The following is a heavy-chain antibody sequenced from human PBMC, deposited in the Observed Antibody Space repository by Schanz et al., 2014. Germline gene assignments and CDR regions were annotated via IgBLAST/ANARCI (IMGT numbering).Heavy chain of an antibody. CDR1: GHTLTELS. Sequence: QVQLLQSGAEVKKPGASVKVSCKVSGHTLTELSMHWVRQAPGKGLAWMGGFHPEDGETIYAQKFQGRVTMTTDTSTSTAYMELRSLRSDDTAVYYCARDRGHVEQLVLEWYYAMDVWGQETTVAVSS. V-gene: IGHV1-24*01. J-gene: IGHJ6*02. D-gene: IGHD6-6*01. CDR2: FHPEDGET. CDR3: ARDRGHVEQLVLEWYYAMDV.